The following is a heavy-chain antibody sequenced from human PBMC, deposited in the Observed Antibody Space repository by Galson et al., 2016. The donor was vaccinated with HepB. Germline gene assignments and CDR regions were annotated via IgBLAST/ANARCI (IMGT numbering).Heavy chain of an antibody. V-gene: IGHV3-23*01. Sequence: SLRLSCAASGFTFSTSPMSWVRRAPGKGLGWLSSISGSGDRTYYTDSVKGRFTISRDTSKNTLYLQMSSLKVDETALYYCTRDPASYNWGQGTLVLVSS. J-gene: IGHJ4*02. CDR2: ISGSGDRT. CDR1: GFTFSTSP. CDR3: TRDPASYN. D-gene: IGHD2-21*01.